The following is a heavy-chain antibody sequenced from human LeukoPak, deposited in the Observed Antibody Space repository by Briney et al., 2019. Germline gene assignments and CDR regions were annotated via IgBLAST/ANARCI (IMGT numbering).Heavy chain of an antibody. CDR2: IRYGGSNE. CDR1: GFTFSSYG. D-gene: IGHD1-26*01. CDR3: ARDWYSGSYPLDY. J-gene: IGHJ4*02. Sequence: PGGSLRLSCAASGFTFSSYGMHWVRQAPGKGLEWVSFIRYGGSNEYYADSVKGRFTISRDNAKNSLYLQMNSLRAEDTAVYYCARDWYSGSYPLDYWGQGTLVTVSS. V-gene: IGHV3-30*02.